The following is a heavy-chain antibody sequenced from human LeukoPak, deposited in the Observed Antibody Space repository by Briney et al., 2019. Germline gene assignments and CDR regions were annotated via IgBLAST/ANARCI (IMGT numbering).Heavy chain of an antibody. Sequence: GGSLRLSCAASGFTFSDSYMTWIRQAPGKGLEWVAFIRYDGSNKYYADSVKGRFTISRDNSKNTLYLQMNSLRAEDTAVYYCAKDFYYDSRPIGYWGQGTLVTVSS. J-gene: IGHJ4*02. V-gene: IGHV3-30*02. CDR1: GFTFSDSY. CDR3: AKDFYYDSRPIGY. CDR2: IRYDGSNK. D-gene: IGHD3-22*01.